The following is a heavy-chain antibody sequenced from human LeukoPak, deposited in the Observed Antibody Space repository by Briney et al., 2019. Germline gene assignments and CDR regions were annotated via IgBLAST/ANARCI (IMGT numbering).Heavy chain of an antibody. CDR1: GFTFSSYW. D-gene: IGHD3-22*01. Sequence: PGGALRLSCAASGFTFSSYWMSWVRQAPGRGLEWVANIKQDGSEKYYVDSVKGRFTISRDNAKNSLYLQMNSLRAEDTAVYYCARGGGYFPMDVWGKGTTVTVSS. CDR2: IKQDGSEK. V-gene: IGHV3-7*04. J-gene: IGHJ6*03. CDR3: ARGGGYFPMDV.